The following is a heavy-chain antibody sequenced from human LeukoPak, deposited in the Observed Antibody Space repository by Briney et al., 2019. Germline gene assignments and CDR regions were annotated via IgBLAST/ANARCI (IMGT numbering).Heavy chain of an antibody. CDR3: ARDLGSFGVVIQYYFDY. J-gene: IGHJ4*02. Sequence: GGSLRLSCAASGFTFSSYSMNWVRQAPGKGLEWVSSISSSSSYIYYADSVKGRFTISRDNAKNSLYLQMNSLRAEDTAVYYCARDLGSFGVVIQYYFDYWGQGTLVTVSS. CDR1: GFTFSSYS. D-gene: IGHD3-3*01. V-gene: IGHV3-21*01. CDR2: ISSSSSYI.